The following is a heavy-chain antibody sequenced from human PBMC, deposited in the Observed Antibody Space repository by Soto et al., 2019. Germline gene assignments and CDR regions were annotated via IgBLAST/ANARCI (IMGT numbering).Heavy chain of an antibody. Sequence: PSETLSLTCTVSGVSISSYYWSWIRQPPGKGLEWIGYIYYSGSTNYNPSLKSRVTISADKSISTAYLQWSSLKASDTAMYYCARSPEYSGSPPGWFDPWGQGTLVTVSS. CDR2: IYYSGST. V-gene: IGHV4-59*12. D-gene: IGHD1-26*01. CDR3: ARSPEYSGSPPGWFDP. CDR1: GVSISSYY. J-gene: IGHJ5*02.